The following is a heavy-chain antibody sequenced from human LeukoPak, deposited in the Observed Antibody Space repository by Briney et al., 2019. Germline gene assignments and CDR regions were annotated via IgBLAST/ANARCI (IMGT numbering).Heavy chain of an antibody. D-gene: IGHD3-10*01. CDR3: ASRIDSGSYLALDY. CDR2: INAGNGNT. CDR1: GYTFTSYA. V-gene: IGHV1-3*01. J-gene: IGHJ4*02. Sequence: GASVKVSCKASGYTFTSYAMHWVRQAPGQRLEGMGWINAGNGNTKYSQKFQGRVTITRDTSAGTAYMELSSLRSEDTAVYYCASRIDSGSYLALDYWGQGTLVTVSS.